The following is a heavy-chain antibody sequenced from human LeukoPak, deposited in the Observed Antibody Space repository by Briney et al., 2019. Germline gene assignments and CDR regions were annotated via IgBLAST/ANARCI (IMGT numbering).Heavy chain of an antibody. J-gene: IGHJ4*02. CDR3: ARRTFGGVIKY. V-gene: IGHV4-61*10. CDR2: IYYSGST. Sequence: SETLSLTCSVSGGSISSGNYCWSWIRQPAGKGLEWNGYIYYSGSTNYNHSVKSRVTISVETSKNQISLKLSSVTAADTSVYYCARRTFGGVIKYWGQGTLVTVSS. D-gene: IGHD3-16*02. CDR1: GGSISSGNYC.